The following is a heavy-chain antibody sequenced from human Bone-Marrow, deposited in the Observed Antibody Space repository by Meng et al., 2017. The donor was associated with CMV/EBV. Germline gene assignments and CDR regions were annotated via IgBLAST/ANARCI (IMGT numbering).Heavy chain of an antibody. CDR1: GYSFTSYW. CDR2: IYPGDSDT. V-gene: IGHV5-51*01. Sequence: KVSCKGSGYSFTSYWIGWVRQMPGKGLEWMGIIYPGDSDTRYSPSFQGQVTISADKSISTAYLQWSSLKASDTAMYYCARQSRGPDYYSYYVLAVCGQGTTVTVSS. J-gene: IGHJ6*02. CDR3: ARQSRGPDYYSYYVLAV. D-gene: IGHD3-10*01.